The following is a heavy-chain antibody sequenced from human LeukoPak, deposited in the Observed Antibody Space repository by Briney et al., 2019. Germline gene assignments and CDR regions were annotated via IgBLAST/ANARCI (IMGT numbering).Heavy chain of an antibody. Sequence: ASVKVSCEASGYTFSSYTISWVRQAPGQGLEWMGRIIPILGIANYAQKFQGRVTITADKSTSTAYMELSSLRSEDTAVYYCARGTSVATPVDYWGQGTLVTVSS. V-gene: IGHV1-69*02. CDR2: IIPILGIA. J-gene: IGHJ4*02. D-gene: IGHD5-12*01. CDR1: GYTFSSYT. CDR3: ARGTSVATPVDY.